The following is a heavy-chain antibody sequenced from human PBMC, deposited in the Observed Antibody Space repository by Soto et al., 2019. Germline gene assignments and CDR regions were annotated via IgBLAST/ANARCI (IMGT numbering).Heavy chain of an antibody. Sequence: SETLSLTCTVSGASINSGDYYWSWIRQPPGKGLEWIGYIYYSGSTYYNPSLKSRVTISVDTSKNQFSLRLSSVTAADTAVYYCAGFSEVAATEINWFDPWGQGTLVTVSS. J-gene: IGHJ5*02. CDR3: AGFSEVAATEINWFDP. D-gene: IGHD2-15*01. V-gene: IGHV4-30-4*01. CDR2: IYYSGST. CDR1: GASINSGDYY.